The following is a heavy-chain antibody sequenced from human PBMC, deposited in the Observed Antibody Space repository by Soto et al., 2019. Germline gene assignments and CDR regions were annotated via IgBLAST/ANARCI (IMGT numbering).Heavy chain of an antibody. CDR2: IIPIFGTA. D-gene: IGHD3-22*01. Sequence: QVQLVQSGAEVKKPGSSVKVSCQASGDTFSSYAISWVRQAPGQGLEWMGGIIPIFGTANYAQKFQGRVTSTADESTSTAYMELSSLRSEDTAVYYCARDGSGYRSRASPMDVWGQGTTVTVSS. J-gene: IGHJ6*02. V-gene: IGHV1-69*01. CDR3: ARDGSGYRSRASPMDV. CDR1: GDTFSSYA.